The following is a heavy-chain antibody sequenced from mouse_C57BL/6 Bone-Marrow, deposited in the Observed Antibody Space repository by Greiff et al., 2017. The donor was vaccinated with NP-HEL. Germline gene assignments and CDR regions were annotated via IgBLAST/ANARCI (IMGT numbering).Heavy chain of an antibody. CDR1: GYAFSSSW. J-gene: IGHJ4*01. Sequence: VQLQQSGPELVKPGASVKISCKASGYAFSSSWMNWVKQRPGKGLEWIGRIYPGDGDTNYNGKFKGKATLTADKSSSTAYMQLSSLTSEDSAVYFCAAIYYDGSSYLYYSMDYWGQGTSVTVSS. CDR3: AAIYYDGSSYLYYSMDY. V-gene: IGHV1-82*01. CDR2: IYPGDGDT. D-gene: IGHD1-1*01.